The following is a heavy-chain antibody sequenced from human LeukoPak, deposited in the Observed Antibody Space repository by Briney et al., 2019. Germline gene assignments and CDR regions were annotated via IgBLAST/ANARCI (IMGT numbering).Heavy chain of an antibody. D-gene: IGHD1-1*01. CDR1: GGSISSGDYY. V-gene: IGHV4-30-4*01. CDR2: IYYSGST. J-gene: IGHJ5*02. Sequence: SQTLSLTCTVSGGSISSGDYYWSWIRQPPGKGLEWIGYIYYSGSTYYNPSLKSRVTISVDTSKNQFSLKLSSVTAADTAVYYRARGWNGIVWFDPWGQGTLVTVSS. CDR3: ARGWNGIVWFDP.